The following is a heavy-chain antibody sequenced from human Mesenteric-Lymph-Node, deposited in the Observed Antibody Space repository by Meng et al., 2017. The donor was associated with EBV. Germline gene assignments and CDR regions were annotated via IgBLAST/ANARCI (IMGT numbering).Heavy chain of an antibody. CDR3: YRNDPVY. D-gene: IGHD1-1*01. CDR2: IVGRGDST. V-gene: IGHV3-23*01. Sequence: VPLQESGPGLVGPSETLSLTCSVSGGPITSSGYYWGWLRQPPGKGLEWVSAIVGRGDSTYYADSVKGRFTISRDNSKNTLYLQMNSLRAEDTAVYYCYRNDPVYWGQGTLVTVSS. J-gene: IGHJ4*02. CDR1: GGPITSSGYY.